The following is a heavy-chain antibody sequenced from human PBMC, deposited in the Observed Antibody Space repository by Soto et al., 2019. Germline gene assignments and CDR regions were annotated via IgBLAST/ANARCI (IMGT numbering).Heavy chain of an antibody. CDR1: WFPFYSYA. Sequence: GGSLRLSCAASWFPFYSYALSWVPQAPGKGLEWVSAISGSGGSTYYADSVKGRFTISRDNSKNTLYLQMNSLRAEDTAVYYCAKDPGRQYYFDYWGQGTLVTVSS. CDR2: ISGSGGST. CDR3: AKDPGRQYYFDY. V-gene: IGHV3-23*01. J-gene: IGHJ4*02. D-gene: IGHD4-4*01.